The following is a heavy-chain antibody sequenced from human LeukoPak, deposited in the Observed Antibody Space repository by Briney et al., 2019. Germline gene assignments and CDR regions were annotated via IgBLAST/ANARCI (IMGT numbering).Heavy chain of an antibody. CDR3: ARRDYYDSSGYYYEYYFDY. CDR1: GGSISSYY. V-gene: IGHV4-4*07. D-gene: IGHD3-22*01. J-gene: IGHJ4*02. Sequence: PSETLSLTCTVSGGSISSYYWSWIRQPAGKGLEWIGRIYTSGSTNYNPSLKSRVTMSVDTSKNQFSLKLSSVTAADTAVYYCARRDYYDSSGYYYEYYFDYWGQGTLVTVSS. CDR2: IYTSGST.